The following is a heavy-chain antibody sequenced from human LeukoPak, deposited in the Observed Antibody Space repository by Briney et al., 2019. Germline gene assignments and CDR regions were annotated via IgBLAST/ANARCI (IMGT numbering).Heavy chain of an antibody. CDR1: GFNFRNYW. CDR3: ATDEAATGRLDY. V-gene: IGHV3-74*01. J-gene: IGHJ4*02. Sequence: PGGSLRLSCAASGFNFRNYWMHWVRQAPGKGLVWVSRINGDGSSTSYADSVKGRFTISRDNAENTLYLQINSLRAEDTAVYYCATDEAATGRLDYWGQGTLVTDSS. CDR2: INGDGSST. D-gene: IGHD1-1*01.